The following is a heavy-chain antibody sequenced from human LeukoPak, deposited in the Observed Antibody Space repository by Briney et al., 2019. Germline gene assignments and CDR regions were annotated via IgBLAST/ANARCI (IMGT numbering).Heavy chain of an antibody. CDR1: GDSIRSYY. J-gene: IGHJ4*02. V-gene: IGHV4-59*01. D-gene: IGHD3-22*01. Sequence: SSETLSLTCTVYGDSIRSYYWSWIRQPPGKGLEWIGCIYYTGSTNYNPSLKSRVTISLDTSNDQFSLKLNSVTAADTAVYYCARGEYSSGSSPLRNWGQGTLVTVSS. CDR3: ARGEYSSGSSPLRN. CDR2: IYYTGST.